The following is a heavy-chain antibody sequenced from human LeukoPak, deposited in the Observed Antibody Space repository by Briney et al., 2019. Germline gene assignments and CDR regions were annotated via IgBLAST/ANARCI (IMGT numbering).Heavy chain of an antibody. J-gene: IGHJ6*03. V-gene: IGHV4-34*01. Sequence: PSETLSLTCAVYGGSFSGYYWSWIRQPPGKGLEWIGEINHSGSTNYNPSLKSRVTISVDTSKNQFSLKLSSVTAADTAVYYCARGAAAFPYYYYYMDVWGKGTTVTVSS. D-gene: IGHD6-13*01. CDR3: ARGAAAFPYYYYYMDV. CDR1: GGSFSGYY. CDR2: INHSGST.